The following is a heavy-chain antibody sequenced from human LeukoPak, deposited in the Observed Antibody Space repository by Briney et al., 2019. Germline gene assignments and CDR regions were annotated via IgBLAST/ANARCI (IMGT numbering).Heavy chain of an antibody. J-gene: IGHJ4*02. Sequence: SETLSLTCTVSGGSISSYYWSWIRQPPGKGLEWIGYIYYSGSTNYNPSLKSRVTISVDTSKNQFSLKLSSVTAADTAVYYCARDEGVPSGGLDYWGQGTLVTVSS. CDR3: ARDEGVPSGGLDY. V-gene: IGHV4-59*01. CDR1: GGSISSYY. D-gene: IGHD2-15*01. CDR2: IYYSGST.